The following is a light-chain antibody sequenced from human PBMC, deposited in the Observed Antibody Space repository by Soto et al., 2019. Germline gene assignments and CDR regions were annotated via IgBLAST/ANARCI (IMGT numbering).Light chain of an antibody. CDR2: KAS. Sequence: DIQMTQSPSTLSASVGDRVTITCRASQSISSWLAWYQPKPGKAPKLLIYKASSIESGVPSRFSGSGSGTDLTRTISSLQPDDFATYYCQQCNSYPRSFGQGTKVEIK. V-gene: IGKV1-5*03. CDR3: QQCNSYPRS. CDR1: QSISSW. J-gene: IGKJ1*01.